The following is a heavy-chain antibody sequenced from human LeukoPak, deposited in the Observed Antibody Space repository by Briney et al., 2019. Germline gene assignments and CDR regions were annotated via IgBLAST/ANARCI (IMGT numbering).Heavy chain of an antibody. D-gene: IGHD5-24*01. V-gene: IGHV3-7*01. CDR2: IKQDGSEK. Sequence: GGSLRLSCEASGLSVSSHWMSWVRQAPGKGLEWVANIKQDGSEKYYVDSVKGRFTISRDNAKNSLYLQMNSLRAEDTAVYYCARDPDVYGMDVWGQGTTVTVSS. J-gene: IGHJ6*02. CDR1: GLSVSSHW. CDR3: ARDPDVYGMDV.